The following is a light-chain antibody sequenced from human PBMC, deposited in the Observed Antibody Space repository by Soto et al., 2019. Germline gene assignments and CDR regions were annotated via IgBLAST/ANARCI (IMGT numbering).Light chain of an antibody. CDR1: QSVSSN. CDR3: QQYDNWPIT. J-gene: IGKJ5*01. V-gene: IGKV3-15*01. CDR2: GAS. Sequence: ERVMTQSPATLSVSPGERATLSCRASQSVSSNLAWYQQKPGQAPRLFIYGASTRATAIPPRFSGSESGTEFTLTISSLQSEDFAVYYCQQYDNWPITFGQGTRLEIK.